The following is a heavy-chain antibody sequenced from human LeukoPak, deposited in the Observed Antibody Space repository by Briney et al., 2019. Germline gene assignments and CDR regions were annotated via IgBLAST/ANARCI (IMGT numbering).Heavy chain of an antibody. CDR3: ASGNSFDN. CDR1: GFTFGISW. CDR2: IKPDGSEK. V-gene: IGHV3-7*01. J-gene: IGHJ4*02. Sequence: PGGSLRLSCAASGFTFGISWMSWVRQAPGKGLECVANIKPDGSEKYYVDSVKGRFTVSRDNAKNSLYLQMNSLRAEDTAVYFCASGNSFDNWGQGTLVTVSS.